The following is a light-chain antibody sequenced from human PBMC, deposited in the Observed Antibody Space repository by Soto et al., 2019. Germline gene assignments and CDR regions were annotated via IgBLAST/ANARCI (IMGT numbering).Light chain of an antibody. J-gene: IGKJ5*01. CDR3: QQRSKWPPD. CDR2: DSS. Sequence: EIVLTQSPATLSLSPGERATLSCRASQSVNINLAWYQQKPGQAPRLLIYDSSHRATGIPARFSGSGSGTDFTLTISSLEPEDFAVYYCQQRSKWPPDFGQGTRLE. V-gene: IGKV3-11*01. CDR1: QSVNIN.